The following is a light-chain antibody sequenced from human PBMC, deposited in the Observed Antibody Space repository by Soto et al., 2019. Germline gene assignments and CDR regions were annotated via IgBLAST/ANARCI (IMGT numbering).Light chain of an antibody. J-gene: IGLJ1*01. CDR1: SGDIGACDH. Sequence: QSVLTQPASVSGSPGQSVILSCSGTSGDIGACDHVAWFQQHPGEVPKLLLRDVTNRPSGVSNRFSGSKSGNTASLTISGLQAEDEADYYCISFRGTDSPYVFGTGTKVTVL. CDR2: DVT. V-gene: IGLV2-14*03. CDR3: ISFRGTDSPYV.